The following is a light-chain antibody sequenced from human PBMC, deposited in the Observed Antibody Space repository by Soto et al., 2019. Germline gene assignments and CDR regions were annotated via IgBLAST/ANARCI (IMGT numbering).Light chain of an antibody. V-gene: IGLV3-1*01. Sequence: SYELTQPPSVPVSPGQPASITCSGDKLGDKYACWYQQKPGQSPVLVIYQDSKRPSGIPERFSGSNSGNTATLTISGTQAMDEADYYCQAWDSSTADVVFGGGTKLTVL. CDR2: QDS. CDR1: KLGDKY. CDR3: QAWDSSTADVV. J-gene: IGLJ2*01.